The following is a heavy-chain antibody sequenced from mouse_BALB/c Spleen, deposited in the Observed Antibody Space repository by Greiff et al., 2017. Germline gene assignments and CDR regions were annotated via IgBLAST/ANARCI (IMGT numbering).Heavy chain of an antibody. D-gene: IGHD2-4*01. V-gene: IGHV3-2*02. CDR3: AIRSWIYYDFAY. CDR2: ISYSGST. J-gene: IGHJ3*01. Sequence: EVKLQESGPGLVKPSQSLSLTCTVTGYSITSDYAWNWIRQLPGNQLEWMGYISYSGSTSYNPSLKSRISITRDTSKNQFFLQLNSVTTEDTATYYCAIRSWIYYDFAYWGQGTLVTVSA. CDR1: GYSITSDYA.